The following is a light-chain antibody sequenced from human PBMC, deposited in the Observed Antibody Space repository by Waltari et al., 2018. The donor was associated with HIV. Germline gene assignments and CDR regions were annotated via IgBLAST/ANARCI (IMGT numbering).Light chain of an antibody. V-gene: IGLV2-14*01. J-gene: IGLJ2*01. CDR1: SSDVGGYKY. Sequence: QSALTQPASVSGSPGQSITISCTGTSSDVGGYKYVSWYQHHPGKAPKLMIYEVSNRPSGVSNRFSGSKSGNTASLTISGLQPEDEADYYCTSYAGSITLGEFGGGTKLTVL. CDR2: EVS. CDR3: TSYAGSITLGE.